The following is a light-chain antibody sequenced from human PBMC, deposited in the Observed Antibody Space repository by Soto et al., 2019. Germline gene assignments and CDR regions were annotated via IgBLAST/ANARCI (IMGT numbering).Light chain of an antibody. J-gene: IGKJ5*01. CDR1: QDITNY. CDR2: DAS. Sequence: DIQMTQSPSSLSASVRDRVTITFQASQDITNYLNWYQQKPGRAPRLLLYDASSLETGVPSRFSGSGSGTDFTLTISSLQPEDVATYYCQHYDHLPITFGQGTRLEIK. V-gene: IGKV1-33*01. CDR3: QHYDHLPIT.